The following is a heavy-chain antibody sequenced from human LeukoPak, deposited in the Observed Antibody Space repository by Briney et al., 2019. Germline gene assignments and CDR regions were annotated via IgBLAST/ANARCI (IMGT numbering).Heavy chain of an antibody. CDR1: GYTFTGYY. CDR3: ARDSYSSSRASLGY. D-gene: IGHD6-6*01. V-gene: IGHV1-2*02. Sequence: ASVKVSCKASGYTFTGYYMHWVRQDPGQGLEWMGWINPNSGGTNYAQKFQGRVTMTRDTSISTAYMELSRLRSDDTAVYYCARDSYSSSRASLGYWGQGTLVTVSS. J-gene: IGHJ4*02. CDR2: INPNSGGT.